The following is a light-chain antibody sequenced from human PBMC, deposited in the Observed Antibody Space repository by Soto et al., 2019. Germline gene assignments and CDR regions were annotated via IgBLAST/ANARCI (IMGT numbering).Light chain of an antibody. Sequence: QSALTQPRSVSGSPGQSVTISCTGTSSDVGGYNYVSWYQQHPGKVPKLMIHDVNKRPSGVPDRFSGSKSGNTASLTISGLQDEDEPDYYSCPYAGSYPHVVFAGGTKLTVL. CDR3: CPYAGSYPHVV. CDR1: SSDVGGYNY. J-gene: IGLJ2*01. V-gene: IGLV2-11*01. CDR2: DVN.